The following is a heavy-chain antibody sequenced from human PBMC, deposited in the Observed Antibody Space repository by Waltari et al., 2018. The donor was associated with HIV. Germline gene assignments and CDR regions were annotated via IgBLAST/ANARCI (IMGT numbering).Heavy chain of an antibody. J-gene: IGHJ4*02. CDR2: FDPEDGET. CDR3: ATDVCVTGTPRGTCD. D-gene: IGHD3-16*01. V-gene: IGHV1-24*01. CDR1: GILVTKLS. Sequence: QLEQPGAVVKKPGASVRVPCKVSGILVTKLSIHWVRQTPETRLEWMGKFDPEDGETTDAQKFQVRVTMTQYTSTNTAYLELSSLRSEDTAVFYCATDVCVTGTPRGTCDWGQGTLVTVSS.